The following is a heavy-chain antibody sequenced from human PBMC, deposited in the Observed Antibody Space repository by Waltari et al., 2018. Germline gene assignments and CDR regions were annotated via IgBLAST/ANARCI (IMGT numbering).Heavy chain of an antibody. CDR3: ARDSRGGLFFDY. V-gene: IGHV3-53*01. CDR1: GFTARCNY. J-gene: IGHJ4*02. CDR2: IFSDGRT. Sequence: EVQLVDSGGGFIQSGGSLRLSCEASGFTARCNYMSWVRQAPGKGREWVSLIFSDGRTYYADSVKGRFTISRDNSKNTLYLQINSLRAEDTAVYYCARDSRGGLFFDYWGQGTLVTVSS.